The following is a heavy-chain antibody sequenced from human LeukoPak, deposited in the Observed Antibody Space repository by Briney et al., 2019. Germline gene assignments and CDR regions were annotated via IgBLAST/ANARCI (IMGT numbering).Heavy chain of an antibody. CDR1: GGSISSSSYY. V-gene: IGHV4-39*07. CDR2: IYYSGST. Sequence: SETLSLTCTVSGGSISSSSYYWGWIRQPPGKGLEWIGSIYYSGSTYYNPSLKSRVTISVDTSKNQFSLKLSSVTAADTAVYYCARDLGSGWYPYYYYYYMDVWGKGTTVTVSS. CDR3: ARDLGSGWYPYYYYYYMDV. J-gene: IGHJ6*03. D-gene: IGHD6-19*01.